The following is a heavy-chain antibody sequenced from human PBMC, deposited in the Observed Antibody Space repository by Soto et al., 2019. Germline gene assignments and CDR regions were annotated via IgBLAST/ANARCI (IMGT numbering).Heavy chain of an antibody. CDR3: ARGRYGDY. V-gene: IGHV1-18*01. CDR2: ISAHNGNT. Sequence: QVHLVQSGAEVKKPGASVKVSCQGSGYAFTTYGITWVRQAPGQGLEWMGWISAHNGNTNYAQKLQGRVTVTRDTSTSTADRALRSLRYDDTAVYYCARGRYGDYWGQGALVTVSS. D-gene: IGHD1-1*01. CDR1: GYAFTTYG. J-gene: IGHJ4*02.